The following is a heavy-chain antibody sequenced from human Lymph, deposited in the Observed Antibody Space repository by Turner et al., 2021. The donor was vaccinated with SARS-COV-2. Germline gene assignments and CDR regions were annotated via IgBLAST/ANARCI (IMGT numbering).Heavy chain of an antibody. CDR2: IIPIFGTA. Sequence: QVQLVQTATKGTKPGASGTVPCKASASTFSSSAISWVRQAPAQGLEWMGGIIPIFGTANYAQRFQGRVTITADESTSTAYMELRSLRSEDTAVYYCARGAAYCSGGSCYRKGFDYWGQGTPVTFSS. V-gene: IGHV1-69*01. D-gene: IGHD2-15*01. CDR3: ARGAAYCSGGSCYRKGFDY. CDR1: ASTFSSSA. J-gene: IGHJ4*02.